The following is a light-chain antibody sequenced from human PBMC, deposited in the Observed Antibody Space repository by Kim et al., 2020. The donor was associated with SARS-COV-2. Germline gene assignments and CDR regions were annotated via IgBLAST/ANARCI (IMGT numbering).Light chain of an antibody. CDR2: DVN. V-gene: IGLV2-14*03. J-gene: IGLJ2*01. CDR1: SSDIGDYNY. CDR3: NSYASSSTFL. Sequence: GQSITISCTGTSSDIGDYNYVSWYQQHPGRAPRLMIYDVNRRPSGVSDRFSGSKSGNTASLTISGLQAEDEATYYCNSYASSSTFLFSGGTNLTVL.